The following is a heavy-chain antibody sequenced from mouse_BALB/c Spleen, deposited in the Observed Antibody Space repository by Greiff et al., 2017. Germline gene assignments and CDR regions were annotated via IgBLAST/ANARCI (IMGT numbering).Heavy chain of an antibody. CDR1: GYTFTSYY. Sequence: QVQLQQSGAELVKPGASVKLSCKASGYTFTSYYMYWVKQRPGQGLEWIGEINPSNGGTNFNEKFKSKATLTVDKSSSTAYMQLSSLTSEDSAVYYCTAATPLWYFDVWGAGTTVTVSS. CDR3: TAATPLWYFDV. J-gene: IGHJ1*01. CDR2: INPSNGGT. D-gene: IGHD1-2*01. V-gene: IGHV1S81*02.